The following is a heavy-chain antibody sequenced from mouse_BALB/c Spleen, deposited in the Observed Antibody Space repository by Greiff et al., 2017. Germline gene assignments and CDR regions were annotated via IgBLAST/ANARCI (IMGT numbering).Heavy chain of an antibody. D-gene: IGHD2-3*01. CDR1: GYTFTSYV. CDR2: INPYNDGT. Sequence: VQLQQSGPELVKPGASVKMSCKASGYTFTSYVMHWVKQKPGQGLEWIGYINPYNDGTKYNEKFKGKATLTSDKSSSTAYMELSSLTSEDSAVYYCARSGYDGYWYFDVWGAGTTVTVSS. J-gene: IGHJ1*01. CDR3: ARSGYDGYWYFDV. V-gene: IGHV1-14*01.